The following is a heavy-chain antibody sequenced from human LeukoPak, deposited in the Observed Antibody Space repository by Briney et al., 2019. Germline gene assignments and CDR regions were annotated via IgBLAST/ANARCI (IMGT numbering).Heavy chain of an antibody. CDR2: IKGDGIST. J-gene: IGHJ4*02. CDR1: GFTFSSYS. CDR3: AKDHYWSIDY. V-gene: IGHV3-74*01. Sequence: GGSLRLSCAASGFTFSSYSMNWVRHAPGQGLVWVSRIKGDGISTNYADSVKGRFTISRDIAKNTLYLQMNSLRAEDTGVYYCAKDHYWSIDYWGRGTLVTVSS. D-gene: IGHD3-3*01.